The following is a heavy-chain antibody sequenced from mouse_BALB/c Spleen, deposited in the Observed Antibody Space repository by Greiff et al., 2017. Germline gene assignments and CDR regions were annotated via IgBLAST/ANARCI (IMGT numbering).Heavy chain of an antibody. CDR2: ISSGSSTI. CDR3: ARGGNYFSWFAY. D-gene: IGHD2-1*01. Sequence: DVMLVESGGGLVKPGGSLKLSCAASGFTFSSFGMHWVRQAPEKGLEWVAYISSGSSTIYYADTVKGRFTISRDNPKNTLFLQMTSLRSEDTAMYYCARGGNYFSWFAYWGQGTLVTVSA. J-gene: IGHJ3*01. CDR1: GFTFSSFG. V-gene: IGHV5-17*02.